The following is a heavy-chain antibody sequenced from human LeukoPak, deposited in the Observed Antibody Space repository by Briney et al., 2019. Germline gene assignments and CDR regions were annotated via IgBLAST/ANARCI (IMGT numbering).Heavy chain of an antibody. J-gene: IGHJ3*02. CDR1: GGTFNSYA. CDR3: AREDDTGRYMGDDAFDI. Sequence: SVTVSCKASGGTFNSYAISWVRQAPGQGLEWMGGIIPMSDTANYPQKFRGRLTITADIPTSTVYMELSSLRSEDTAVYYCAREDDTGRYMGDDAFDIWGQGTMVTVSS. D-gene: IGHD1-26*01. V-gene: IGHV1-69*06. CDR2: IIPMSDTA.